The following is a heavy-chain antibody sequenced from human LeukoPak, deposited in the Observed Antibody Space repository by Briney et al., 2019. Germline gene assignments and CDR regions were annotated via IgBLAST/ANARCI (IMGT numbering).Heavy chain of an antibody. CDR3: ATDRGWRTSGYYLYYFEY. CDR2: ISFEGNNK. D-gene: IGHD3-22*01. J-gene: IGHJ4*02. CDR1: GFTFSSYT. Sequence: GGSLRLSCAASGFTFSSYTMHWVRQDPGKRLEWVRVISFEGNNKYYADSVKGRFTISRDNSKNTLYLQMNSLRSEDTAVYYCATDRGWRTSGYYLYYFEYWGQGTLVTYSS. V-gene: IGHV3-30-3*01.